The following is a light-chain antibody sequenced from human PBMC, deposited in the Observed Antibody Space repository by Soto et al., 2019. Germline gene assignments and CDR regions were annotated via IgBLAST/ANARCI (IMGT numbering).Light chain of an antibody. CDR3: SSFAATHTYI. CDR2: VVT. V-gene: IGLV2-11*01. CDR1: SIDVGDSDF. Sequence: QSVLTQPRSVSGSPGQSVTISCTGTSIDVGDSDFVSWYQQHPGKAPKLMIYVVTKRPSGVPDRFSGSKSGNTASLTISGLQDEDEADYYCSSFAATHTYIFGTG. J-gene: IGLJ1*01.